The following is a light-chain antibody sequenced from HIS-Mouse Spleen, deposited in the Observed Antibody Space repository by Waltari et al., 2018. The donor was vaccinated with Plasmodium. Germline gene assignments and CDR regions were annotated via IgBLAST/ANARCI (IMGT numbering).Light chain of an antibody. J-gene: IGLJ3*02. CDR3: CSYAGSSTFWV. Sequence: QSALTQPASVSGSPGQSSTISCTGTSSTVGRYNLVSWYQQHPGKAPKLMIYEGSKRPSGVSNRFSGSKSGNTASLTISGLQAEDEADYYCCSYAGSSTFWVFGGGTKLTVL. CDR2: EGS. CDR1: SSTVGRYNL. V-gene: IGLV2-23*01.